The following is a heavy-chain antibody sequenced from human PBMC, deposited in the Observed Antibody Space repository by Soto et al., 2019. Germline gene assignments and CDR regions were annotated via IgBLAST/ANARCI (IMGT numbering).Heavy chain of an antibody. CDR2: IKSKTDGGTT. CDR1: GLTFSSYA. CDR3: ATDVPSQGRGEFDY. V-gene: IGHV3-15*01. Sequence: GGSLRLSCAASGLTFSSYAMSWVRQAPGKGLEWVGRIKSKTDGGTTEYAAPVKDRFTVSRDDSKNTLYLQMNSLKIEDTAVYYCATDVPSQGRGEFDYWGQGTLVTVSS. J-gene: IGHJ4*02.